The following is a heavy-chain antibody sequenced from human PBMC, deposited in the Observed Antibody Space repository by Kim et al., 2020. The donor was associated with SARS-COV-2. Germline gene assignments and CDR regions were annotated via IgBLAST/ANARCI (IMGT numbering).Heavy chain of an antibody. Sequence: SETLSLTCAVYGGSFSGYYWSWIRQPPGKGLEWIGEINHSGSTNYNPSLKSRVTISVDTSKNQFSLKLSSVTAADTAVYYCARAVAGNTGDYWGQGTLVT. CDR3: ARAVAGNTGDY. CDR2: INHSGST. J-gene: IGHJ4*02. D-gene: IGHD6-19*01. CDR1: GGSFSGYY. V-gene: IGHV4-34*01.